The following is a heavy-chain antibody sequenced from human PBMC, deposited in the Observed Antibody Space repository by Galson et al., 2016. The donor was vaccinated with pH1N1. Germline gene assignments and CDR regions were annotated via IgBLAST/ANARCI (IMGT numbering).Heavy chain of an antibody. D-gene: IGHD2-2*01. J-gene: IGHJ6*02. Sequence: SLRLSCAASGFTFSTYAMSWVRQAPGKGLEWVAVIWYDGSNKYYADSVKGRFTISRDNSKNTLYLQMNSLRAEDTAMYYCAKDLSSTRNYGMDVWGQGTTVTVSS. CDR1: GFTFSTYA. CDR2: IWYDGSNK. V-gene: IGHV3-30*18. CDR3: AKDLSSTRNYGMDV.